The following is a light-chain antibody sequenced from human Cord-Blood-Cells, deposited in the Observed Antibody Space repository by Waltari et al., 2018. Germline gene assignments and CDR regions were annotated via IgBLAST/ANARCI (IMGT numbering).Light chain of an antibody. Sequence: QSALTQPASVSGSPGQSYTISCTGTSSDVGSYNLVSCYQQHPGKAPKLMIYEGSKRPSGVSNRFSGSKSGNTASLTISGLQAEDEADYYCCSYAGSSTFWVFGGGTKLTVL. CDR1: SSDVGSYNL. V-gene: IGLV2-23*03. CDR3: CSYAGSSTFWV. J-gene: IGLJ3*02. CDR2: EGS.